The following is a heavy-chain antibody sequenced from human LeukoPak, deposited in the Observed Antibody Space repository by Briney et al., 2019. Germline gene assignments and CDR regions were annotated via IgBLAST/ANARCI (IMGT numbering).Heavy chain of an antibody. V-gene: IGHV3-21*01. CDR1: GFTFSRHN. CDR2: ISTSSSYI. Sequence: GGSLRLSCAASGFTFSRHNMNWVRQAPGKGLEWVSSISTSSSYIYYADSVKGRFTISRDNSKNTLYLQMNSLRAEDTAVYYCANWGATTSAYDYWGQGTLVTVSS. CDR3: ANWGATTSAYDY. J-gene: IGHJ4*02. D-gene: IGHD1-26*01.